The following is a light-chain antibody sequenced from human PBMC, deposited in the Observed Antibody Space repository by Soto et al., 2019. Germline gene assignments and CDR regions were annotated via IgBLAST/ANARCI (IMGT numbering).Light chain of an antibody. Sequence: EIVMTQSPATLSVSPGVRATLSCRASQSVSSNLAWYQQKPGQAPRLLIYGASTRATGIPERFSGIGSGTEFTLTISSLQSEDLAVYYCQQYDNWLRTFGQGTKLEIK. CDR3: QQYDNWLRT. V-gene: IGKV3-15*01. CDR1: QSVSSN. J-gene: IGKJ2*01. CDR2: GAS.